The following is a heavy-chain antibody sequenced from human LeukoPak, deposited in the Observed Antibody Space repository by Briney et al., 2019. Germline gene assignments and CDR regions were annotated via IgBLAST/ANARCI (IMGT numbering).Heavy chain of an antibody. CDR1: GGSISSSSYY. Sequence: SSETLSLTCTVSGGSISSSSYYWGWIRQPPGKGLEWIGSIYYSGSTYYNPSLKSRVTISVDTSKNQFSLKLSSVTAADTAVYYGASLGYGGNLVDYWGQGTMVTVSS. CDR2: IYYSGST. J-gene: IGHJ4*02. D-gene: IGHD4-23*01. CDR3: ASLGYGGNLVDY. V-gene: IGHV4-39*07.